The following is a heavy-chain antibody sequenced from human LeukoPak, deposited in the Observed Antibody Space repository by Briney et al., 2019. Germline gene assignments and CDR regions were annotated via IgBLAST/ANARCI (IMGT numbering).Heavy chain of an antibody. J-gene: IGHJ3*02. CDR3: ATSRSGYYYADAFDI. D-gene: IGHD3-22*01. CDR1: GFTFSSYS. V-gene: IGHV3-21*01. Sequence: GGSLRLSCAASGFTFSSYSMNWVRQAPGKGLEWVSSISSSSSYIYYADSVKGRFTISRDNAKNSLYLQMNSLRAEDTAVYYCATSRSGYYYADAFDIWGQGTMVTVSS. CDR2: ISSSSSYI.